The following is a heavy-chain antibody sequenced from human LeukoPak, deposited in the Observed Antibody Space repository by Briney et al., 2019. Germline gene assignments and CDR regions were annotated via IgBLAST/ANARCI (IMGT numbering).Heavy chain of an antibody. Sequence: SETLSLTCAVYGGSFSGYYWSWIRQPPGKGLEWIGEINHSGSTNYNPSLKSRVTISVDTSKNQFSLKLSSVTAADTAVYYCARGDPIQLWLLSGGKWFDPWGQGTLVTVSS. CDR3: ARGDPIQLWLLSGGKWFDP. J-gene: IGHJ5*02. D-gene: IGHD5-18*01. V-gene: IGHV4-34*01. CDR2: INHSGST. CDR1: GGSFSGYY.